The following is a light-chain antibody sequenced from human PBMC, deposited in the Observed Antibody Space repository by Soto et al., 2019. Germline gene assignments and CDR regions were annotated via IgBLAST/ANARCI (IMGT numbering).Light chain of an antibody. Sequence: DVQMTQSPSSLSAFVGVRVTITCRASQGIVPYLAWFQQKPGKVPKLLIYATSTLQSGVPSRFSGSGSGTDFTLTINSLQPEDVGTYYCQKYNSAPLTFGGGTKVEIK. CDR1: QGIVPY. V-gene: IGKV1-27*01. CDR2: ATS. CDR3: QKYNSAPLT. J-gene: IGKJ4*01.